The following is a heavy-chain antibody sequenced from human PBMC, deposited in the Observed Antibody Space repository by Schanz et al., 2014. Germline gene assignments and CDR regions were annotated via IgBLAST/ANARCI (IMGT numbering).Heavy chain of an antibody. CDR3: AKDLPSDYYIAY. V-gene: IGHV3-30*02. D-gene: IGHD3-22*01. Sequence: QVQLVESGGGVVQPGGSLRLSCAASGFTFSNYGLHWVRQAPGKGLEWVAFIRYNGINEYSADSVKGRFTISRDNSKNTLYLQMTSLRAADTAVYYCAKDLPSDYYIAYWGQGTLVTVSS. CDR2: IRYNGINE. CDR1: GFTFSNYG. J-gene: IGHJ4*02.